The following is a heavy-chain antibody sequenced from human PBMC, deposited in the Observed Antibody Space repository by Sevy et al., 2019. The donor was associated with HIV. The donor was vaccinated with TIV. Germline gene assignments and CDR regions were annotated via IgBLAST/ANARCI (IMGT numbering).Heavy chain of an antibody. CDR1: GFTFDDYA. V-gene: IGHV3-49*03. CDR3: TRGLATADTPEYYFDY. D-gene: IGHD5-12*01. Sequence: GGSLRLSCTASGFTFDDYAMSWFRQAPGKGLEWVAFITRNSYEAYGGTTEYAASVEGRFIISRDDSKSIAYLQMFCLRTEDTAVYYCTRGLATADTPEYYFDYWGQGILVTVSS. J-gene: IGHJ4*02. CDR2: ITRNSYEAYGGTT.